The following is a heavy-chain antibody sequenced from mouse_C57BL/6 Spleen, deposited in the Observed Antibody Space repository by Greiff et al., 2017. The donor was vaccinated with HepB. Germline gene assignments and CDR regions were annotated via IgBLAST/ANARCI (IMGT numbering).Heavy chain of an antibody. Sequence: QVQLQQPGAELVKPGASVKLSCKASGYTFTSYWMHWVKRRPGQGLEWIGMIHPNSGSTNYNEKFKSKATLTVDKSSSTAYMQLSSLTSEDSAVYYCARGGTLGDWFAYWGQGTLVTVSA. CDR1: GYTFTSYW. V-gene: IGHV1-64*01. CDR2: IHPNSGST. D-gene: IGHD4-1*01. J-gene: IGHJ3*01. CDR3: ARGGTLGDWFAY.